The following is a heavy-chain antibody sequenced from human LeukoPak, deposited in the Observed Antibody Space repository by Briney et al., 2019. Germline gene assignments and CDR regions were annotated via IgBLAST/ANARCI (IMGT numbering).Heavy chain of an antibody. Sequence: ASVKVSCKASGYTFSSYGFSWVRQAPGQGLEWMGWISAYNGNTQYAQKFQDRVSMTTDTSTSTAYMELRSLRSDDTAVYYCARDGDWARSSDYWGQGTLVTVSS. D-gene: IGHD2-21*02. CDR1: GYTFSSYG. CDR2: ISAYNGNT. J-gene: IGHJ4*02. CDR3: ARDGDWARSSDY. V-gene: IGHV1-18*01.